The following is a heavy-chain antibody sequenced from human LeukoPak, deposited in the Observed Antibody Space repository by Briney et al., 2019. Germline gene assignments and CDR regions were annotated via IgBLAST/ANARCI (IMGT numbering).Heavy chain of an antibody. CDR1: GFTFSSYA. V-gene: IGHV3-73*01. CDR2: IRSKANSYAT. J-gene: IGHJ4*02. CDR3: TRQSSPYSSSDY. D-gene: IGHD6-13*01. Sequence: GGSLRLSCAASGFTFSSYAMSWVRQASGKGLEWVGRIRSKANSYATAYAASVKGRFTISRDDSKNTAYLQMNSLKTEDTAVYYCTRQSSPYSSSDYWGQGTLVTVSS.